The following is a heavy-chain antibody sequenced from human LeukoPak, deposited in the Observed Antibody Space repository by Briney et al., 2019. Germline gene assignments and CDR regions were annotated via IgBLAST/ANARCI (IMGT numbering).Heavy chain of an antibody. CDR2: ISSSGTTM. J-gene: IGHJ5*02. V-gene: IGHV3-48*03. CDR3: ARDYSVPGDGLDP. CDR1: GFTISSYE. D-gene: IGHD2-21*01. Sequence: GGSVRLSCEASGFTISSYEMSWVRQAPGQGLEWVSYISSSGTTMLYSDSVKGRFTIYRDSAKDSPYLQMNSLRVEDTAIYYCARDYSVPGDGLDPWGQGTLVTVSS.